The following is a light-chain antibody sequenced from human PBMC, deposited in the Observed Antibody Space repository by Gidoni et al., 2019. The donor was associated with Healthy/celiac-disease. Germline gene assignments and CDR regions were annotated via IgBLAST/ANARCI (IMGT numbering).Light chain of an antibody. CDR3: SSYTSSSTRVV. CDR1: SSDVGGYNY. CDR2: EVS. Sequence: QAPLPQPSTQSWSPGLSLTISCTGTSSDVGGYNYVSWYQQHPGKAPKLMIYEVSNRPSGVSNRFSGSKSGNTASLTISGLQAEDEADYYCSSYTSSSTRVVFGGGTKLTVL. J-gene: IGLJ2*01. V-gene: IGLV2-14*01.